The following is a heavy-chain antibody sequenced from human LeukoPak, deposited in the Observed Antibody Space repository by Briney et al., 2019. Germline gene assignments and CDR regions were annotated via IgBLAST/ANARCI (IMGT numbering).Heavy chain of an antibody. CDR1: GFTFSSYE. V-gene: IGHV3-48*03. Sequence: GGSLRLSCAVSGFTFSSYEMNWVRQAPGKGLEWVSYISSSGSTIYYADSVNGRFTISRDNAKNSLYLQMNSLRAEDTAVYYCARDRSVAGKPQYYFDYWGQGTLVTVSS. J-gene: IGHJ4*02. CDR3: ARDRSVAGKPQYYFDY. D-gene: IGHD6-19*01. CDR2: ISSSGSTI.